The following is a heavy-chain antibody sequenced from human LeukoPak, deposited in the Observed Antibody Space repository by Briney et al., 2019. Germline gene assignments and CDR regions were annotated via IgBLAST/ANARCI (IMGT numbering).Heavy chain of an antibody. V-gene: IGHV4-59*01. Sequence: PSETLSLTCTFSTDSIGTDYWSWIRQSPEKGLEWIGYMYYSGSANYNPSLKSRVTISVDTSKKQLSLKLRSVTAADTAVYYCARGVGYNTYYFDYWGQGTLASVSS. CDR3: ARGVGYNTYYFDY. D-gene: IGHD5-24*01. CDR2: MYYSGSA. CDR1: TDSIGTDY. J-gene: IGHJ4*02.